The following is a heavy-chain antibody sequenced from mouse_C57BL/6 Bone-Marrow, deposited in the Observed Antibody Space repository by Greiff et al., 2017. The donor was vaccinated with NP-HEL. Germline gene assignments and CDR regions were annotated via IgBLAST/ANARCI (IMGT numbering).Heavy chain of an antibody. V-gene: IGHV2-9*01. CDR2: IWGGGST. Sequence: QVQLQQSGPGLVAPSQSLSITCTVSGFSLTSYGVDWVRQPPGKGLEWLGVIWGGGSTNYNSALMSRLSISKDNSKSQVFLKMNSLQTDDTAMYYCAKHKGGSNYVDYAMDYWGQGTSVTVSS. J-gene: IGHJ4*01. CDR3: AKHKGGSNYVDYAMDY. D-gene: IGHD2-5*01. CDR1: GFSLTSYG.